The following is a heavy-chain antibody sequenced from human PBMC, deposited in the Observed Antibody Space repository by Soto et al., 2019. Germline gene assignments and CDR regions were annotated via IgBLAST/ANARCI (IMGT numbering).Heavy chain of an antibody. J-gene: IGHJ5*02. CDR2: INPNSGGT. CDR3: ARAMGQGTAMVFGLSGGWFDP. V-gene: IGHV1-2*04. D-gene: IGHD5-18*01. Sequence: ASVKVSCKASGYTFTGYYMHWVRQAPGQGLEWMGWINPNSGGTNYAQKFQGWVTMTRDTSIGTAYMELSRLRSDDTAGYYCARAMGQGTAMVFGLSGGWFDPWGQGTLVTVSS. CDR1: GYTFTGYY.